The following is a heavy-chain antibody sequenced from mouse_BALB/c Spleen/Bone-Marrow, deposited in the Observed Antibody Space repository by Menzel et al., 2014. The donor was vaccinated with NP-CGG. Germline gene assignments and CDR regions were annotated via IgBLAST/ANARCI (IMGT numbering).Heavy chain of an antibody. V-gene: IGHV5-17*02. J-gene: IGHJ2*01. CDR1: GFTFSSFG. CDR3: ARSLYYRYDFFDY. CDR2: ISSGSSTI. D-gene: IGHD2-14*01. Sequence: DVKLVESGGGLVQPGGSRKLSCAASGFTFSSFGMHWVRQAPEKGLEWVAYISSGSSTIYYADTVKGRFTISRDNPKNTLFLQMTSLRSEDTAMYYCARSLYYRYDFFDYWGQGTTLTVSS.